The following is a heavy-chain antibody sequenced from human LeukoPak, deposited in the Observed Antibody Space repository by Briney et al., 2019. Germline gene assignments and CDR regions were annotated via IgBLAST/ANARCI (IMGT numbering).Heavy chain of an antibody. CDR3: ATDLGYCSGGSCYRFGFDY. J-gene: IGHJ4*02. D-gene: IGHD2-15*01. Sequence: GASVKVSCKASGYTFTGYYMHWVRQAPGQGLEWMGIINPSGGSTSYAQKFQGRVTMTRDTSTSTVYMELSSLRSEDTAVYYCATDLGYCSGGSCYRFGFDYWGQGTLVTVSS. CDR1: GYTFTGYY. CDR2: INPSGGST. V-gene: IGHV1-46*01.